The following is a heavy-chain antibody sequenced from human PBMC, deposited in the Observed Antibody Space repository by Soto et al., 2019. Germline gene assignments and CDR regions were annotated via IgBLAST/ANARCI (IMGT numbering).Heavy chain of an antibody. J-gene: IGHJ4*02. Sequence: QLQLQESGPGLVKPSETLSLTCTVSGGSISSSSYYWGWIRQPPGKGLEWIGSIYYSGSTYYNPSLRRRVTTSVDTSNNQFSLKLSSVTAADTAVYYCASHLRGSRLRFLEWFGYWGQGTLVTVSS. D-gene: IGHD3-3*01. CDR3: ASHLRGSRLRFLEWFGY. CDR2: IYYSGST. CDR1: GGSISSSSYY. V-gene: IGHV4-39*01.